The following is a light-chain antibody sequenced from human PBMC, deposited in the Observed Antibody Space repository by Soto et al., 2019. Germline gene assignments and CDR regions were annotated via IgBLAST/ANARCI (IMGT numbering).Light chain of an antibody. Sequence: EIVLTQSPGTLSLSPGERATLSCRASQSVSSTYLAWYQQRPGQAPRLLIYAASYRSTGIPDRFSGSRSGTDFTLSISRLEPEDFAVYYCQHYGGSPYTFGQGTKLEI. CDR2: AAS. V-gene: IGKV3-20*01. J-gene: IGKJ2*01. CDR1: QSVSSTY. CDR3: QHYGGSPYT.